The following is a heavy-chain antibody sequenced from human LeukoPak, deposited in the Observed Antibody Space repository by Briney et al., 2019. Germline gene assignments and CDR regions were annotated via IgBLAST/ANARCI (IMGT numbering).Heavy chain of an antibody. CDR2: ITTSGSTI. D-gene: IGHD5-12*01. Sequence: GGSLRLSCAVSGFTFSDYYMTWIRRAPGKGLEWVSYITTSGSTIYYADSVKGRFTISRDNAKNSLYLQMNSLRAEDTAVYFCARGREFSGYGHIDFWGQGTLVTVSS. CDR1: GFTFSDYY. J-gene: IGHJ4*02. V-gene: IGHV3-11*01. CDR3: ARGREFSGYGHIDF.